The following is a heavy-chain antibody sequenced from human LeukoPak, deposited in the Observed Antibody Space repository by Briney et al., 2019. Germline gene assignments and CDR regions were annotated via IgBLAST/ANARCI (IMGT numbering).Heavy chain of an antibody. D-gene: IGHD3-22*01. CDR3: ATPFTYYYDSSGYRPRAYWYFDL. J-gene: IGHJ2*01. V-gene: IGHV1-24*01. CDR2: FDPEDGET. Sequence: ASVKVSCKVSGYTLTELFMHWVRQAPGKGLEWMGGFDPEDGETIYAQKFQGRVTMTEDTSTDTAYMELSSLRSEDTAVYYCATPFTYYYDSSGYRPRAYWYFDLWGRGTLVTVSS. CDR1: GYTLTELF.